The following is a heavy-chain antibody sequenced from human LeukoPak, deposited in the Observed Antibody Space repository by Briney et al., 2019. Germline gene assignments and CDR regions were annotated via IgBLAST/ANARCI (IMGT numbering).Heavy chain of an antibody. V-gene: IGHV4-4*07. J-gene: IGHJ4*02. D-gene: IGHD3-10*01. CDR2: IYTSGST. CDR3: ARDIGAQNYFDY. CDR1: SGSISSYY. Sequence: SETLSLTCTVSSGSISSYYWGWIRQPAGKGLEWIGRIYTSGSTNYNPSLKSRVTMSVDTPKNQFSLKLSSVTAADTAVYYCARDIGAQNYFDYWGQGTLVTVSS.